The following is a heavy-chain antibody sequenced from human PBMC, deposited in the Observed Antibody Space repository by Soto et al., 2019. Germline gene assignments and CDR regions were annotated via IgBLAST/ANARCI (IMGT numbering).Heavy chain of an antibody. CDR3: ARDTKGVVVPAALYYYGMDV. V-gene: IGHV3-21*01. J-gene: IGHJ6*02. CDR1: GFPFRSYS. Sequence: PGGSLTLSCAASGFPFRSYSMNWVRQAPGKGLEWVSSISSSSSYIYYADSVKGRFTISRDNAKNSLYLQMNSLRAEDTAVYYCARDTKGVVVPAALYYYGMDVWGQGTTVTVSS. CDR2: ISSSSSYI. D-gene: IGHD2-2*01.